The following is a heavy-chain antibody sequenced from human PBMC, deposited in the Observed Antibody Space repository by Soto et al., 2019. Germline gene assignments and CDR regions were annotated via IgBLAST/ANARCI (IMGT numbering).Heavy chain of an antibody. V-gene: IGHV4-39*01. CDR1: GGSISNSRYY. Sequence: SETLSLTCTVSGGSISNSRYYWAWIRQPPGKGLEWIGSIYHTGNTYYNPSLRSRVTISVDTSKNQFSLKLTSVTAADTAVYYCARDYYDSSDYTTNWFDPWGQGTLVTVS. J-gene: IGHJ5*02. CDR3: ARDYYDSSDYTTNWFDP. CDR2: IYHTGNT. D-gene: IGHD3-22*01.